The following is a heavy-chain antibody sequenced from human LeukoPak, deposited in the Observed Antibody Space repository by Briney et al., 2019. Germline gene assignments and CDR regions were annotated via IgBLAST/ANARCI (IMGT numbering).Heavy chain of an antibody. Sequence: SETLSLTCTVSGRSISSYYRSWVRQPPGKGLEWIGYIYYSGSTNYNPSLKSRVTISVDTSKNQFSLKLSSVTAADTAVYYCARVGNYHLDYWGQGSLVTVSS. J-gene: IGHJ4*02. CDR3: ARVGNYHLDY. D-gene: IGHD1-7*01. CDR2: IYYSGST. V-gene: IGHV4-59*01. CDR1: GRSISSYY.